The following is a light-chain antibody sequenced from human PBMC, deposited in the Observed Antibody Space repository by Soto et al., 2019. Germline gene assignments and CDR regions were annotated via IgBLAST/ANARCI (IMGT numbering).Light chain of an antibody. CDR1: SSDVGGYNY. Sequence: QSALTQPASVSGSPGQSITISCTGTSSDVGGYNYVSWYQQHPGKAPKLIIYEVSNRPSGASHRFSGSQSGNTAPLTISVLQAEDGADYYCNSYTSKSTGVFGTGTKVTVL. J-gene: IGLJ1*01. V-gene: IGLV2-14*01. CDR3: NSYTSKSTGV. CDR2: EVS.